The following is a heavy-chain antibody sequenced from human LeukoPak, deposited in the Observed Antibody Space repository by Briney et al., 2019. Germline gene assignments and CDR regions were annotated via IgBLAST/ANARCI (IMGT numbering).Heavy chain of an antibody. CDR1: GFTFSSYS. CDR3: ARDPSSAVAGYFDY. Sequence: GGSLRLSCAASGFTFSSYSMNWVRQAPGKRLEWVSYMSSSSSTIYYADSVKGRFTISRDNAKNSLHLQMNSLRDEDTAVYYCARDPSSAVAGYFDYWGQGTLVTVSS. V-gene: IGHV3-48*02. J-gene: IGHJ4*02. CDR2: MSSSSSTI. D-gene: IGHD6-19*01.